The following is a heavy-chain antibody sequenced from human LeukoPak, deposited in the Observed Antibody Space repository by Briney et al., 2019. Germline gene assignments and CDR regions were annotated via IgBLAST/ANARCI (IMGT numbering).Heavy chain of an antibody. V-gene: IGHV1-2*06. Sequence: GASVKVSCKASGYTFTGYYMHWVRQAPGQGLEWMGRINPNSGGTNYAQKFQGRVTMTRDTSTSTAYMELSRLRSDDTAVYYCAREDVSAYYFDYWGQGTLVTVSS. J-gene: IGHJ4*02. D-gene: IGHD3-16*01. CDR1: GYTFTGYY. CDR3: AREDVSAYYFDY. CDR2: INPNSGGT.